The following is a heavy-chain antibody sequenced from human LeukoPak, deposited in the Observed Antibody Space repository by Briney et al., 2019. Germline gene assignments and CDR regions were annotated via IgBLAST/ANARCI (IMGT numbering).Heavy chain of an antibody. J-gene: IGHJ4*02. CDR3: ARVPRAYGSGQYYFDY. CDR2: IIPIFGTA. Sequence: SVTVSCKASGGTFSSYAISWVRQAPGQGLEWMGGIIPIFGTANYAQKFQGRVTITTDESTGTAYMELSSLRSEDTAVYYCARVPRAYGSGQYYFDYWGQGTLVTVSS. CDR1: GGTFSSYA. V-gene: IGHV1-69*05. D-gene: IGHD3-10*01.